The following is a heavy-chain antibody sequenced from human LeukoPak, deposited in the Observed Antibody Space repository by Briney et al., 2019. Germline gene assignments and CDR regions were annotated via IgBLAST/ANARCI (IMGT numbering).Heavy chain of an antibody. CDR3: ARALPAAGFDY. Sequence: GASVKVSCKASGYTFTSYYMHWVRQAPGQGLEWMGIINPSGGSTSYAQKFQGRGTMTRDTSTSTVYMELSSLRSEDTAVYYCARALPAAGFDYWGQGTLVTVSS. CDR1: GYTFTSYY. V-gene: IGHV1-46*01. J-gene: IGHJ4*02. CDR2: INPSGGST. D-gene: IGHD2-2*01.